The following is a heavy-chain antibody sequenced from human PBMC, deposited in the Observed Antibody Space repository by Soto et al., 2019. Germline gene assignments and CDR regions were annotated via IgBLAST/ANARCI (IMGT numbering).Heavy chain of an antibody. D-gene: IGHD1-26*01. CDR3: ARVAGGSYSIKNWFDP. V-gene: IGHV1-69*01. CDR2: TIPIFGTA. Sequence: QVQLVQSGAEVKKPGSSVKVSCKASGGTFSSFAINWVRQAPGQGLEWMGGTIPIFGTANYTQKFRGRVTITADESTNTAYMELSSLRSEDTAVYFCARVAGGSYSIKNWFDPWGQGTLVTVSS. CDR1: GGTFSSFA. J-gene: IGHJ5*02.